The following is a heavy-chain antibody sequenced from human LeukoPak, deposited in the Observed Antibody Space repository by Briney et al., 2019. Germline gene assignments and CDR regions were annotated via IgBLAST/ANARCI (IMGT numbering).Heavy chain of an antibody. D-gene: IGHD5-24*01. CDR1: GYSFTSDW. CDR3: ARLRDGYNGVNWFDP. V-gene: IGHV5-51*01. J-gene: IGHJ5*02. Sequence: GESLKISCQGSGYSFTSDWIGWVRQMPGKGLEWMGIIYPGDSDTRYSPSFQGQVTISADKSISTAYLQWSSLKASDTAMYYCARLRDGYNGVNWFDPWGQGTLVTVSS. CDR2: IYPGDSDT.